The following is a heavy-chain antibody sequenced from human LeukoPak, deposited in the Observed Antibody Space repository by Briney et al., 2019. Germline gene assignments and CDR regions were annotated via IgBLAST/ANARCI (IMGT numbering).Heavy chain of an antibody. CDR3: AREVLAATNWFDP. Sequence: SETLSLTCTVSGGSISSYYWSWIRQPPGKGLEWIGYIYYSGSTNYNPSLKSRVTISVDTSKNQFSLKLSSVTAADTAVYYCAREVLAATNWFDPWGQGTLVTVSS. D-gene: IGHD6-13*01. J-gene: IGHJ5*02. CDR1: GGSISSYY. V-gene: IGHV4-59*01. CDR2: IYYSGST.